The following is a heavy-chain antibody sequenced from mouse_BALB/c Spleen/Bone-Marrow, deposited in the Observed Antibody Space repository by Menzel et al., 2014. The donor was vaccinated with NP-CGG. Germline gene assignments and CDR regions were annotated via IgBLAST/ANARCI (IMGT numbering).Heavy chain of an antibody. J-gene: IGHJ2*01. V-gene: IGHV1-80*01. CDR3: ARQYGNYFDY. CDR1: GYAFSSYW. D-gene: IGHD2-10*02. Sequence: QVQLQQSGAELVRPGSSVKISCKASGYAFSSYWMDWAKQRPGQGLEWIGQIYPGDGDTNYNGKFKGKATLTADKSSSTAYMQLSSLTSEDSAVYFCARQYGNYFDYWGQGITLTVSS. CDR2: IYPGDGDT.